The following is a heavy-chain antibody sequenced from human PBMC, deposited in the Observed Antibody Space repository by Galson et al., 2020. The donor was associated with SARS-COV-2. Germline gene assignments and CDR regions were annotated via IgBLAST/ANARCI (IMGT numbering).Heavy chain of an antibody. CDR1: RFPFSPSS. CDR3: AGEEGTRGYNNGRLYYGMDV. CDR2: LSTSSRST. J-gene: IGHJ6*02. Sequence: ESLKTSCPASRFPFSPSSMKWVRLAPGTALEWVSSLSTSSRSTYYLAPVTGRSSISRDNPTNSPYLQMNSLGAADTAVYYCAGEEGTRGYNNGRLYYGMDVWGQGTTVTVSS. V-gene: IGHV3-21*01. D-gene: IGHD5-18*01.